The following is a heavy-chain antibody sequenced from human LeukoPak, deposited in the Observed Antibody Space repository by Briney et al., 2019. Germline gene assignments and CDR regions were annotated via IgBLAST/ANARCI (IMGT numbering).Heavy chain of an antibody. V-gene: IGHV1-8*01. CDR1: GYTFTSND. CDR2: MNPNSGNT. D-gene: IGHD3-10*01. Sequence: ASVKVSCKASGYTFTSNDINWVRQATGQGLEWMGWMNPNSGNTGYAQKFQGRVTMTRNTSISTAYMELSSLRSEDTAVYCCARTPAKAMVRGVIWNWFDPWGQGTLVTVSS. J-gene: IGHJ5*02. CDR3: ARTPAKAMVRGVIWNWFDP.